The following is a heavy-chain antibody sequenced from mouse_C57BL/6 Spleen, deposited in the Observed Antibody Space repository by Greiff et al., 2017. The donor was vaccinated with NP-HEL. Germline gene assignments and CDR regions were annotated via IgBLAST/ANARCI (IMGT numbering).Heavy chain of an antibody. CDR2: ISSGSSTI. D-gene: IGHD2-1*01. CDR1: GFTFSDYG. CDR3: ATSTLFDY. J-gene: IGHJ2*01. Sequence: EVKLMESGGGLVKPGGSLKLSCAASGFTFSDYGMHWVRQAPEKGLEWVAYISSGSSTIYYADTVKGRFTISRDNAKNTLFLQMTSLRSEDTAMYYCATSTLFDYWGQGTTLTVSS. V-gene: IGHV5-17*01.